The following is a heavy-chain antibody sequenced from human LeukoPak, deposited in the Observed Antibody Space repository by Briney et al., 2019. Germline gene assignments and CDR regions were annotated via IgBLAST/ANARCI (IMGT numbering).Heavy chain of an antibody. CDR1: GFTFSTND. J-gene: IGHJ2*01. CDR2: IYSGGST. D-gene: IGHD3-22*01. CDR3: ARSPRIYDSSGYYLVEYFDL. V-gene: IGHV3-53*01. Sequence: GGSLRLSCAASGFTFSTNDMSWVRQAPGKGLEWVSIIYSGGSTSYSDAAKDGRTISRDISKNTLFLHMSSLRAEDTAVYYCARSPRIYDSSGYYLVEYFDLWGRGTLVTVSS.